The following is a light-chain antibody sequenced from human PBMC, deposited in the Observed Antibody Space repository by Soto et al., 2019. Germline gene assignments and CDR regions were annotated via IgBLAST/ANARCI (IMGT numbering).Light chain of an antibody. CDR1: QDIRND. CDR3: LQDYNYPRT. CDR2: AAS. V-gene: IGKV1-6*01. Sequence: AIQMTQSPTSLSASVGDRVTITCRASQDIRNDLGWYKQKPGKAPQLLIYAASTLQSGVPSRFSGSGSGTDFTLTISSLQPEDFATYYCLQDYNYPRTLGQGTKVEIK. J-gene: IGKJ1*01.